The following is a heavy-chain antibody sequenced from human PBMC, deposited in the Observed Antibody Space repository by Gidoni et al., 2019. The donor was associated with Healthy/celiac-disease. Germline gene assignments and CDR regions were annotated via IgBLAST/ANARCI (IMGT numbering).Heavy chain of an antibody. Sequence: QLQLQESGPGLVKPSETLSLTCTVSGGSISSSRSYWGWIRQPPGKGLEWIGSIYYSGSTYYNPSLKSRVTISVDTSKNQFSLKLSSVTAADTAVYYCARRCSGGSCYLDNWGNWYFDLWGRGTLVTVSS. CDR3: ARRCSGGSCYLDNWGNWYFDL. V-gene: IGHV4-39*01. CDR2: IYYSGST. CDR1: GGSISSSRSY. J-gene: IGHJ2*01. D-gene: IGHD2-15*01.